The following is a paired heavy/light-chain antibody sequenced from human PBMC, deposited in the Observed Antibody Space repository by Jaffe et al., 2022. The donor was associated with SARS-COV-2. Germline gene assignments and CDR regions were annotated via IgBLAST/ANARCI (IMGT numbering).Light chain of an antibody. Sequence: DIQMTQSPSSLSASVGDRVTITCRASQSISSYLNWYQQKPGKAPKLLIYAASTLQSGVPSRFSGSGSGTDFTLTISSLQPEDFATYYCQQSYSTPLYTFGQGTKLEIK. J-gene: IGKJ2*01. CDR1: QSISSY. CDR3: QQSYSTPLYT. V-gene: IGKV1-39*01. CDR2: AAS.
Heavy chain of an antibody. CDR1: GGSINSNNFY. J-gene: IGHJ4*02. D-gene: IGHD3-10*01. V-gene: IGHV4-39*01. CDR3: ARRRSSGSFYLDS. CDR2: VYYSGST. Sequence: QLQLQESGPGLVKPSETLSLICTVSGGSINSNNFYWDWIRQPPGKGLEWIGSVYYSGSTYYNPSLRSRVTMSVDTSKNQFSLKLSSVTAADTAVYYCARRRSSGSFYLDSWGQGTLVTVSS.